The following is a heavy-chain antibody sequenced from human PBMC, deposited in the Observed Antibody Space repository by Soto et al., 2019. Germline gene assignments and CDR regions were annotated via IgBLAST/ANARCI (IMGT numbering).Heavy chain of an antibody. Sequence: QVQLVQSGAEVKKPGSSVKVSCKASGGTFSNYAISWVRQAPGQGLEWVGGIIPIFGTANYAQKFQGRVTITAEESTSTADMELSSLRCEDTAVYYCASSNMVYSSWDDTFDIWGQGTMVTVSS. V-gene: IGHV1-69*01. CDR2: IIPIFGTA. J-gene: IGHJ3*02. D-gene: IGHD6-6*01. CDR1: GGTFSNYA. CDR3: ASSNMVYSSWDDTFDI.